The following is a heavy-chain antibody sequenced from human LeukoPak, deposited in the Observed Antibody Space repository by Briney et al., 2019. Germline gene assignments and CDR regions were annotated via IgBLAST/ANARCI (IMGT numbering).Heavy chain of an antibody. CDR2: ISYDGSTE. D-gene: IGHD2-15*01. J-gene: IGHJ5*02. Sequence: GGSLRPSCAASGFAFSTYAMHWVRQAPGKGLEWVAVISYDGSTEDYGDSVKGRFTISRDNSKNTLYLQMNSLRAEDTAVYYCASTNYRGGSTGYSWFDPWGQGTLVTVSS. V-gene: IGHV3-30-3*01. CDR3: ASTNYRGGSTGYSWFDP. CDR1: GFAFSTYA.